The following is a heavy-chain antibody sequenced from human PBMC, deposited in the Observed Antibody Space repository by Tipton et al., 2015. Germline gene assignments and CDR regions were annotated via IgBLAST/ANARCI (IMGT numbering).Heavy chain of an antibody. CDR2: ISSSSSYI. V-gene: IGHV3-21*01. D-gene: IGHD3-22*01. CDR1: GFTFSSYS. Sequence: GSLRLSCAASGFTFSSYSMNWVRQAPGKGLEWVSSISSSSSYIYYADSVKGRFTISRDNAKNSLYLPMNSLRAEDTAVYYCARDYYDSSGYYYYYYYSGMDVWGQGTTVTVSS. CDR3: ARDYYDSSGYYYYYYYSGMDV. J-gene: IGHJ6*02.